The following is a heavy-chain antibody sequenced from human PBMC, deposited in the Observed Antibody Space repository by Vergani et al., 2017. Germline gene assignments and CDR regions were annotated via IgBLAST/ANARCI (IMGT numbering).Heavy chain of an antibody. CDR3: AKANPRNSGYDYLYYYHAMDV. CDR2: ISGSGGST. CDR1: GFTFNHCA. V-gene: IGHV3-23*01. J-gene: IGHJ6*02. D-gene: IGHD5-12*01. Sequence: EVQLLESGGDLVQPGGSLRLSCAASGFTFNHCAMNWVRQAPGKGLEWVSGISGSGGSTYYAGSVKGRFTISRDSSKNTLYLQMNSLRAGDTAVYYCAKANPRNSGYDYLYYYHAMDVWGQGTTVTVSS.